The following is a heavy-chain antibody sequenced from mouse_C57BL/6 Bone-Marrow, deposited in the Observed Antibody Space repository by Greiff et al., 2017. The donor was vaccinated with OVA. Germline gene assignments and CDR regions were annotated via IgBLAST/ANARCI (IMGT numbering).Heavy chain of an antibody. J-gene: IGHJ4*01. D-gene: IGHD2-2*01. V-gene: IGHV1-15*01. CDR2: IDPETGGT. Sequence: QVQLQQSGAELVRPGASVTLSCKASGYTFTDYEMHWVKQTPVHGLEWIGAIDPETGGTAYNQKFKGKAILTADKSSSTAYMELRSLTSEDSAVYYCTRGLPDAMDYWGQGTSVTVSS. CDR3: TRGLPDAMDY. CDR1: GYTFTDYE.